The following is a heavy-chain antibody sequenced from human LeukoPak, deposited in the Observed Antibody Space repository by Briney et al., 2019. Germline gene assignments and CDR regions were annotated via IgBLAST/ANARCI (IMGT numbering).Heavy chain of an antibody. Sequence: PGGSLRLSCAASGFTFSSNSMNWVRQAPGKGLEWVSYISSSSSNIYYADSVKGRFTISRDNAKNSLYLQMNSLRAEDTAVYYCARASSDGYKTKLFKHWGQGTLVTVSS. CDR3: ARASSDGYKTKLFKH. D-gene: IGHD5-24*01. CDR1: GFTFSSNS. V-gene: IGHV3-48*01. CDR2: ISSSSSNI. J-gene: IGHJ4*02.